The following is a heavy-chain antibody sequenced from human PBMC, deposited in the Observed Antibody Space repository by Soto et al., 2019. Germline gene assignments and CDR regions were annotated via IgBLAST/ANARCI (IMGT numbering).Heavy chain of an antibody. V-gene: IGHV3-53*04. Sequence: PGGSLRLSCAASGFTVSSNYMSWVRQAPGKGLEWVSVIYSGGSTYYADSVKGRFTISRHNSKNTLYLQMNSLRAEDTAVYYCARALGGVSANYCYYLDVWGKGTTVTVSS. J-gene: IGHJ6*03. CDR2: IYSGGST. CDR3: ARALGGVSANYCYYLDV. D-gene: IGHD3-16*01. CDR1: GFTVSSNY.